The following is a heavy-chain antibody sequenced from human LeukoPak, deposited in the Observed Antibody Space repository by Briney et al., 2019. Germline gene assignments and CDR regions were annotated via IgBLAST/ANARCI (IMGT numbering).Heavy chain of an antibody. CDR3: ATVEPRGYSGYATPPHWFDP. J-gene: IGHJ5*02. D-gene: IGHD5-12*01. CDR1: GYTFTSYY. Sequence: ASVKVSCKASGYTFTSYYMHWVRQAPGQGLEWMGIINPSGGSTSYAQKFQGRVTMTEDTSTDTAYMELSSLRSEDTAVYYCATVEPRGYSGYATPPHWFDPWGQGALVTVSS. V-gene: IGHV1-46*01. CDR2: INPSGGST.